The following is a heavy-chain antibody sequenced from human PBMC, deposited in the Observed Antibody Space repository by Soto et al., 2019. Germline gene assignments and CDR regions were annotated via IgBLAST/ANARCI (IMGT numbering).Heavy chain of an antibody. V-gene: IGHV4-59*01. CDR3: ARDRSYDILIHDAFDI. CDR2: IYYSGST. Sequence: SETLSLTCTVSGGSISSYYWSWIRQPPGKGLEWIGYIYYSGSTNYNPSLKSRVTISVDTSKNQFSLKLSSVTAADTAVYCCARDRSYDILIHDAFDIWGQGTMVTVSS. CDR1: GGSISSYY. J-gene: IGHJ3*02. D-gene: IGHD3-9*01.